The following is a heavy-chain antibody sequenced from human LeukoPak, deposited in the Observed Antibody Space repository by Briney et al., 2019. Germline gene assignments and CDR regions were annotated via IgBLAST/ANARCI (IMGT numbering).Heavy chain of an antibody. D-gene: IGHD2-2*01. CDR2: IIPIFGTA. CDR3: ARDGGGVVPAAMVARGYYYYMDV. CDR1: GGTFSSYA. J-gene: IGHJ6*03. Sequence: ASVKVSCKASGGTFSSYAISWVRQAPGQGLEWMGGIIPIFGTANYAQKFQGRVTITTDESTSTAYMELSSLRSEDTAVYYCARDGGGVVPAAMVARGYYYYMDVWGKGTTVTVSS. V-gene: IGHV1-69*05.